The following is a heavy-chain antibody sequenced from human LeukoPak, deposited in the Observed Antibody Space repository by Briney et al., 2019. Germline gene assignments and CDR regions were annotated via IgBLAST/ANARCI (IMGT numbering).Heavy chain of an antibody. V-gene: IGHV3-30*04. CDR3: AKAPRVVVAAKDYYYYYMDV. CDR1: GFTFSSYA. Sequence: GGSLRLSCAASGFTFSSYAMHWVRQAPGKGLEWVAVISYDGSNKYYADSVKGRFTISRDNFKNTLYVQMNSLRAEDMAVYYCAKAPRVVVAAKDYYYYYMDVWGKGTTVTISS. CDR2: ISYDGSNK. D-gene: IGHD2-15*01. J-gene: IGHJ6*03.